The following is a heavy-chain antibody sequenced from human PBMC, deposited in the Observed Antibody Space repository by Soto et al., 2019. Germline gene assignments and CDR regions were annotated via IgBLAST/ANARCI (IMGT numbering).Heavy chain of an antibody. D-gene: IGHD1-26*01. CDR3: ARDTGGSYDY. Sequence: GGSLRLSCAASGFTFSSYAMSWVRQAPGKGLEWVSAISVSGVSTYSAASVKGRFTISRDNSKNTLYLQMNSLRAEDTAVYYCARDTGGSYDYWGQGALVTVSS. CDR2: ISVSGVST. CDR1: GFTFSSYA. V-gene: IGHV3-23*01. J-gene: IGHJ4*02.